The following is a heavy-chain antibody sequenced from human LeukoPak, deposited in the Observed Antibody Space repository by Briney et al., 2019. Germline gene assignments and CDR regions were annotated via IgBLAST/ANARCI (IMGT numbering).Heavy chain of an antibody. V-gene: IGHV4-59*01. D-gene: IGHD3-3*01. CDR2: IYYSGST. CDR1: GGSISSYY. J-gene: IGHJ4*02. Sequence: PSETLSLTCTVSGGSISSYYWSWVRQPPGKGLEWIGYIYYSGSTNYNPSLKSRVTISVDTSKNQFSLKLRSVTAADTAVYYCARDVTGVALDYWGQGTLVTVSS. CDR3: ARDVTGVALDY.